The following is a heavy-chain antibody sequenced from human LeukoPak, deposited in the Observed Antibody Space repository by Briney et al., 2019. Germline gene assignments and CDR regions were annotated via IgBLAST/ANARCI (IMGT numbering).Heavy chain of an antibody. CDR3: ARDHSSSGMDV. CDR1: GFTFRTYS. CDR2: ISGSGGST. Sequence: GGSLRLSCAASGFTFRTYSMNWVRQAPGKGLEWVSAISGSGGSTYYADSVKGRFTISRDNSKNSLYLQMNSLRAEDTAVYYCARDHSSSGMDVWGQGTTVTVSS. J-gene: IGHJ6*02. V-gene: IGHV3-23*01.